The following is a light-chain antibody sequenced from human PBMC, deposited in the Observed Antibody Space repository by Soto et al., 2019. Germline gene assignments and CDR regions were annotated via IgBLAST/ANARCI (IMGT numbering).Light chain of an antibody. Sequence: DIQMTQSPSTLSASVGDRVTITCRASQSIRSYLAWYQQKAGKAPKLLISKASSLESGVPSRFSGSGSGTEFTLTISSLQADDLATYYCQQYNTYPTWTFGQGTKVESK. J-gene: IGKJ1*01. V-gene: IGKV1-5*03. CDR2: KAS. CDR3: QQYNTYPTWT. CDR1: QSIRSY.